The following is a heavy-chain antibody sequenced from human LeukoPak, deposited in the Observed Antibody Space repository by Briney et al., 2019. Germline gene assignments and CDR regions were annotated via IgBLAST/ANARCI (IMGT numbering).Heavy chain of an antibody. J-gene: IGHJ4*02. CDR1: GVTSSNYG. CDR3: ARAGYGGPHLDF. D-gene: IGHD4-23*01. V-gene: IGHV3-33*01. Sequence: GGSLRLSCAASGVTSSNYGMHWVRQAPVKGLEWVAAIWYDGSNKCYGDSVKGGFTISRDNSKNTLYRQMNSLRAEDTAAYYCARAGYGGPHLDFWGQGTLVTVSS. CDR2: IWYDGSNK.